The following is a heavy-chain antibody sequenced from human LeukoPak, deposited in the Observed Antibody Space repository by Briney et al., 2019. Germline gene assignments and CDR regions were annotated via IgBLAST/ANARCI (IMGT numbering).Heavy chain of an antibody. V-gene: IGHV3-30-3*01. D-gene: IGHD1-26*01. Sequence: PGGSPRLSCAASGFTFSSYAMHWVRQAPGKGLEWVAVISYDGSNKYYADSVKGRFTISRDNSKNTLYLQMNSLRAEDTAVYYCARVSYFSTDYYYGMDVWGQGTTVTVSS. CDR1: GFTFSSYA. J-gene: IGHJ6*02. CDR3: ARVSYFSTDYYYGMDV. CDR2: ISYDGSNK.